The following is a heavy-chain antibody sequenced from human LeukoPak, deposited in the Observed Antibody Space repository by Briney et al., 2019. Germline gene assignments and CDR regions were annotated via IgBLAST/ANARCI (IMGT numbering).Heavy chain of an antibody. V-gene: IGHV5-51*01. J-gene: IGHJ5*02. Sequence: LGESLKISCKGSGYSFTSYWIGWVRQMPGKGLEWMGIIYPGDSDTRYSPSFQGQVTISADKSISTAYLQWSSLKASDTAMYYCARGRMWKYLGYCSGGSCYDWFDPWGQGTLVTVSS. D-gene: IGHD2-15*01. CDR3: ARGRMWKYLGYCSGGSCYDWFDP. CDR1: GYSFTSYW. CDR2: IYPGDSDT.